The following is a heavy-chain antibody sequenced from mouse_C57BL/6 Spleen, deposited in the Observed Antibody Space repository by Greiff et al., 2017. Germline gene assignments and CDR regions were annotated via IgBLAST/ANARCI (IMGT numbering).Heavy chain of an antibody. CDR3: ARDGALNWDWYFDV. J-gene: IGHJ1*03. CDR1: GISITTGNYR. CDR2: IYYSGTI. D-gene: IGHD4-1*01. V-gene: IGHV3-5*01. Sequence: EVKLMESGPGLVKPSQTVFLTCTVTGISITTGNYRWSWIRQFPGNKLEWIGYIYYSGTITYNPSLTSRTTITRDTPKNQFFLEMNSLTAEDTATYYCARDGALNWDWYFDVWGTGTTVTVSS.